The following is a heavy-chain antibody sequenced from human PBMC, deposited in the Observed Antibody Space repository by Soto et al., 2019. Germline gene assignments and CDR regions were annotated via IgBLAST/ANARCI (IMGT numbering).Heavy chain of an antibody. CDR2: IYTSGST. V-gene: IGHV4-4*07. Sequence: SETLSLTCTASGGSISSYYWSWIRQPAGKGLEWIGRIYTSGSTNYNPSLKSRVTMSVDTSKNQFSLKLSSVTAADTAVYYCARDLADGYYDSSGYGIWGQGTLVTGSS. CDR1: GGSISSYY. J-gene: IGHJ4*02. CDR3: ARDLADGYYDSSGYGI. D-gene: IGHD3-22*01.